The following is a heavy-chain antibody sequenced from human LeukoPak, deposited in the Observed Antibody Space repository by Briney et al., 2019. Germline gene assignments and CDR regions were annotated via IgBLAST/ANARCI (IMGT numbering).Heavy chain of an antibody. CDR2: IYSGGST. V-gene: IGHV3-53*01. CDR3: VTERAGAFET. CDR1: GFTFSSYW. Sequence: PGGSLRLSCVASGFTFSSYWMSWVRQAPGKGLEWVSVIYSGGSTYYADSVKGRFTISRDDTKNTLFLQMNSLKTEDTTFYYCVTERAGAFETWGQGTMVTVSS. J-gene: IGHJ3*02.